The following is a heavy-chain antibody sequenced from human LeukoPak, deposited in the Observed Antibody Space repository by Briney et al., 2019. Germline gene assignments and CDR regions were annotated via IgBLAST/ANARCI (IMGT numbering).Heavy chain of an antibody. CDR2: IYYSGST. CDR1: GGAITNYY. J-gene: IGHJ4*02. Sequence: PSETLSLTCGVSGGAITNYYWNWIRQPPGKGLEWIGYIYYSGSTNYNPSLKSRVTISVDTSKNQFSLKLSSVTAADTAVYYCARVPRYSSSWYALGYFDYWGQGTLVTVSS. D-gene: IGHD6-13*01. V-gene: IGHV4-59*01. CDR3: ARVPRYSSSWYALGYFDY.